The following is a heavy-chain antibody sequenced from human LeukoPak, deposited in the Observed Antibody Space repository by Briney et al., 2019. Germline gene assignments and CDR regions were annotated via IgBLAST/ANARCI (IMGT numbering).Heavy chain of an antibody. CDR3: AKGGHYYYYGMDV. Sequence: GGSLRLSCAASGFTSSSYAMSWVRQAPGKGLEWVSAISGSGGNTYYADSVKGRFTISRDNSKNTLYLQVNSLRAEDTAVYYCAKGGHYYYYGMDVWGQGTTVTVSS. D-gene: IGHD3-16*01. J-gene: IGHJ6*02. CDR2: ISGSGGNT. CDR1: GFTSSSYA. V-gene: IGHV3-23*01.